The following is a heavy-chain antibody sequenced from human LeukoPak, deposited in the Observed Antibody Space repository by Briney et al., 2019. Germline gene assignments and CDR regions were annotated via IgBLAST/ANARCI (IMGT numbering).Heavy chain of an antibody. D-gene: IGHD3-22*01. J-gene: IGHJ4*02. CDR3: AKSGYRDSSGYYYPLCPDY. Sequence: GRSLRLSCAASGFTFDDYAMHWVRQAPGKGLEWVSGISGSGGSTYYADSVKGRFTISRDNSKNTLYLQMNSLRAEDTAVYYCAKSGYRDSSGYYYPLCPDYWGQGTLVTVSS. CDR1: GFTFDDYA. CDR2: ISGSGGST. V-gene: IGHV3-23*01.